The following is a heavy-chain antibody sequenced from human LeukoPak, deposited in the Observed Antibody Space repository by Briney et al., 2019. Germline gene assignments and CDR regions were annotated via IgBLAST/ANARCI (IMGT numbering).Heavy chain of an antibody. CDR2: IYYGGST. Sequence: YPSETLSLTCTVSGVSISGSYWSWLRQPPGKGLEWIGYIYYGGSTNYNASLKNRVTISVDASKNQVSLQLNSLTAADTALYYCAATGPYYFHYWGQGTLVTVSS. J-gene: IGHJ4*02. CDR3: AATGPYYFHY. CDR1: GVSISGSY. V-gene: IGHV4-59*01. D-gene: IGHD3-9*01.